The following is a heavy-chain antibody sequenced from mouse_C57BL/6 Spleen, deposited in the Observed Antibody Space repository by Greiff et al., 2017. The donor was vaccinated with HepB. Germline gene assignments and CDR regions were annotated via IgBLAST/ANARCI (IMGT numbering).Heavy chain of an antibody. D-gene: IGHD1-1*01. CDR2: INPNNGGT. Sequence: EVQLQQSGPELVKPGASVKISCKASGYTFTDYYMNWVKQSHGKSLEWIGDINPNNGGTSYNQKFKGKATLTVDKSSSTAYMELRSLTSEDSAVYYCARPFYYYGSSSLDYWGQGPTPTVSS. CDR1: GYTFTDYY. V-gene: IGHV1-26*01. CDR3: ARPFYYYGSSSLDY. J-gene: IGHJ2*01.